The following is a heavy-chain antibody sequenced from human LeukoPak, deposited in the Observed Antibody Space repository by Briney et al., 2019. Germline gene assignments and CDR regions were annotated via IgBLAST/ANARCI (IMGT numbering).Heavy chain of an antibody. Sequence: PGGSLRLSCAASGFTFSSYSMNWVRQAPGKGLEWVSSISSSRSYIYYADSVKGRFTISRDDAKNSLCLQMNSLRAEDTAVYYCAREGGGLRSRYYYSYYYMDVWGKGTTVTVSS. CDR1: GFTFSSYS. J-gene: IGHJ6*03. CDR2: ISSSRSYI. V-gene: IGHV3-21*01. CDR3: AREGGGLRSRYYYSYYYMDV. D-gene: IGHD4-17*01.